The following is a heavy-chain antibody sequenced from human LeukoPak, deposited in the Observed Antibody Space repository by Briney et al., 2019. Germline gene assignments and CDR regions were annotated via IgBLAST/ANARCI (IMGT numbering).Heavy chain of an antibody. CDR3: ARGSRRGYCSSTSCIAFDI. J-gene: IGHJ3*02. CDR1: GGSISSGGYY. Sequence: SETLSLTCTVSGGSISSGGYYWSWIRQHPGKGLEWIGYIYYSGSTYYNPSLKSRVTISVDTSKNQFSLKLSSVTAADTAVYYCARGSRRGYCSSTSCIAFDIWGQGTMVTVSS. D-gene: IGHD2-2*01. CDR2: IYYSGST. V-gene: IGHV4-31*03.